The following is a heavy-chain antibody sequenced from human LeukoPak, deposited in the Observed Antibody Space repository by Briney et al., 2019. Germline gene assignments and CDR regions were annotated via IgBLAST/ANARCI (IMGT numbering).Heavy chain of an antibody. Sequence: SETLSLTCAVSGYSISSGYYWGWIRQPPGKGLEWIGSIYHSGSTYYNPSLKSRVTISVDTSKNQFSLKLSSVTAADTAVYYCARLRGEYYDFWSGYLYYYYMDVWGKGTTVTVSS. V-gene: IGHV4-38-2*01. CDR3: ARLRGEYYDFWSGYLYYYYMDV. CDR2: IYHSGST. D-gene: IGHD3-3*01. CDR1: GYSISSGYY. J-gene: IGHJ6*03.